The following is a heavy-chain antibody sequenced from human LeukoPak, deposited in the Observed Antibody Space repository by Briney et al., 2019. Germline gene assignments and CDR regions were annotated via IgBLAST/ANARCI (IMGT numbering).Heavy chain of an antibody. V-gene: IGHV3-48*03. D-gene: IGHD6-19*01. J-gene: IGHJ4*02. CDR3: AKTDSGPSDY. CDR2: ISSSGTTI. CDR1: GFTFSSYE. Sequence: GGSLRLSCAASGFTFSSYEMNWVRQAPGKGLEWVSYISSSGTTIYHADSVKGRFTISRDNAKNSLYLQMNSLRAEDTAVYYCAKTDSGPSDYWGQGTLVTVSS.